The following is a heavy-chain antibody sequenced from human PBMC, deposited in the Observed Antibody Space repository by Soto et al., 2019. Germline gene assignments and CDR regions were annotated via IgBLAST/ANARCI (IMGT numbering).Heavy chain of an antibody. CDR1: GFNFSSYW. J-gene: IGHJ4*02. CDR3: ARDPRAYYYDFWSGYYFDY. V-gene: IGHV3-7*01. CDR2: IKQDGSEK. D-gene: IGHD3-3*01. Sequence: GGSLRLSCAASGFNFSSYWMSWVRQAPGKGLEWVANIKQDGSEKYYVDSVKGRFTISRDNAKNSLYLQMNSLRAEDTAVYYCARDPRAYYYDFWSGYYFDYWGQGTLVTVSS.